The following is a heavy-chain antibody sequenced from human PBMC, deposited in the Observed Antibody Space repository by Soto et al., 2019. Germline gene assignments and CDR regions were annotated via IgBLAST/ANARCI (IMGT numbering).Heavy chain of an antibody. CDR1: GYTFTSYA. CDR3: ARDSKSYSSSSGDY. Sequence: SVKVSCKASGYTFTSYAMNWVRQAPGQGLEWMGRIIPILGIANYAQKFQGRVTITADKSTSTAYMELSSLRSEDTAVYYCARDSKSYSSSSGDYWGQGTLVTVS. J-gene: IGHJ4*02. V-gene: IGHV1-69*04. D-gene: IGHD6-6*01. CDR2: IIPILGIA.